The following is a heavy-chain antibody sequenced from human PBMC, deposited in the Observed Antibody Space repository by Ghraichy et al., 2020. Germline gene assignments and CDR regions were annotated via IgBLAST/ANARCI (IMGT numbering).Heavy chain of an antibody. J-gene: IGHJ5*02. CDR2: ISSSSRYI. CDR3: AKSVAAALDWFDP. CDR1: GFTFSTYS. V-gene: IGHV3-21*01. Sequence: GGSLRLSCAASGFTFSTYSMNWVRQAPGKGLEWVSSISSSSRYIYYADSVKGRFTVSRDNAKNSLYLQMDSLRAEDTAVYFCAKSVAAALDWFDPWGQGTLVTVSS. D-gene: IGHD6-13*01.